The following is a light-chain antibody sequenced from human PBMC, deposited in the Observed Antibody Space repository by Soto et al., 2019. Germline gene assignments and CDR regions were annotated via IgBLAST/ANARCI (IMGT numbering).Light chain of an antibody. CDR1: QSVLYSSNSKNY. CDR3: QQYNNWPPT. V-gene: IGKV4-1*01. CDR2: VAS. J-gene: IGKJ1*01. Sequence: DIVRTQSPDSLAVSLGERATINCKSSQSVLYSSNSKNYLAWYQQKPGQAPRLLIYVASTRATGIPARFSGSGSGTEFTLSIGSLQSEDFAVYYCQQYNNWPPTFGQGTKVDIK.